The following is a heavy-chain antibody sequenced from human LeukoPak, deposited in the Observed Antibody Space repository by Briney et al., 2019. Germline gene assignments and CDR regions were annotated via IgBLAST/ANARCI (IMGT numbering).Heavy chain of an antibody. V-gene: IGHV3-23*01. D-gene: IGHD6-19*01. CDR3: AKDVAPDSGWDLDY. CDR2: IYNSGAKI. CDR1: GLTFSTYS. Sequence: GGSLRLSCAVSGLTFSTYSMTWVRQGPGKGLEWVSSIYNSGAKIYYADSVKGRFTISRDNSKNMLYLQMNSLRVEDTAVYYCAKDVAPDSGWDLDYWGQGTLVTVSS. J-gene: IGHJ4*02.